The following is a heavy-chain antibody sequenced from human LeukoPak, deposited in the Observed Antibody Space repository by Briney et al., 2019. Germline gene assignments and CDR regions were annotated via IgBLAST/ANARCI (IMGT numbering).Heavy chain of an antibody. D-gene: IGHD4/OR15-4a*01. V-gene: IGHV4-4*07. Sequence: PSETLSLTCTVSGTSINGYYWSWFRHPAGQGLEWIGRLYACGNSNYASGTSHSNPSPKTRLTMSLDMSQNQCSLKLSSVTAADTAVYYCAREAKPANAAGLDVWGQGTTVTVSS. CDR2: LYACGNSNYASGTS. J-gene: IGHJ6*01. CDR3: AREAKPANAAGLDV. CDR1: GTSINGYY.